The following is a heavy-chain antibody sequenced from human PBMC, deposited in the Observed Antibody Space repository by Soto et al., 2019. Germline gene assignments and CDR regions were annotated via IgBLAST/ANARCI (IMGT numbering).Heavy chain of an antibody. V-gene: IGHV3-30*18. CDR2: ISYDGSHQ. CDR3: AKDPNCCNIGSQSLDNCFDA. Sequence: RRLSCAASGFTFSNYGMHWVRQTPGKGLEWVAVISYDGSHQFYTDSVKGRFTISRDNSKNTLYLQMNSLKTEDTAMYYCAKDPNCCNIGSQSLDNCFDACGQGTLVTVSS. J-gene: IGHJ5*02. D-gene: IGHD1-1*01. CDR1: GFTFSNYG.